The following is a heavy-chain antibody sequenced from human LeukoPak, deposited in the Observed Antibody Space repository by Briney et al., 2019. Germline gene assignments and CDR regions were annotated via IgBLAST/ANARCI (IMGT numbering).Heavy chain of an antibody. CDR3: ARHPLRGGFDY. CDR2: IFHTGDT. Sequence: SETLSLTCSVSGVSITDYYWSWIRQPPGKGLEWIAYIFHTGDTRYNPSLKSRITISLDTSKNQFSLKLNSVTAADTAVYYCARHPLRGGFDYWDQGTLVTVSS. CDR1: GVSITDYY. J-gene: IGHJ4*02. V-gene: IGHV4-59*08.